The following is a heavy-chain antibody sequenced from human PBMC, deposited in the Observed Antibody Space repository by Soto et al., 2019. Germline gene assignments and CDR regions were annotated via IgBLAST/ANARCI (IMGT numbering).Heavy chain of an antibody. D-gene: IGHD1-7*01. CDR2: IYPSGST. J-gene: IGHJ4*02. Sequence: QVQLQESGPGLVKPSGTLSLTCAVSSGSISSSNWWIWVRQPPGKVLEWIGEIYPSGSTNYNPSLKSRVTMSVDKSKHQFSLNLSSVTAADTAVYFCARQMTGTTAFDYWGQGTLVTVSS. CDR1: SGSISSSNW. CDR3: ARQMTGTTAFDY. V-gene: IGHV4-4*02.